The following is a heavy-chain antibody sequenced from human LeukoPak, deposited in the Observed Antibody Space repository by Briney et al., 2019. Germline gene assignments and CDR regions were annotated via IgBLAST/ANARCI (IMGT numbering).Heavy chain of an antibody. Sequence: SETLSLTCAVYGGSFSGYYWSWIRQPPGKGLEWIGEINHSGSTNYNPSLKSRVTISVDTSKNQFSLKLSSVTAADTAVYYCARVSRQQLVRGNWFDPWGQGTLVTVSS. V-gene: IGHV4-34*01. D-gene: IGHD6-13*01. CDR2: INHSGST. CDR1: GGSFSGYY. J-gene: IGHJ5*02. CDR3: ARVSRQQLVRGNWFDP.